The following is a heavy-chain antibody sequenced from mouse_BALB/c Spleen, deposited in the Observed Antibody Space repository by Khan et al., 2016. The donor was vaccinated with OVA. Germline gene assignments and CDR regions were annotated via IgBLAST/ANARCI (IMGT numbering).Heavy chain of an antibody. D-gene: IGHD2-10*01. Sequence: QVQLKESGPGLVAPSQSLSITCTISGFSLTDYGLHWVRQPPGKGLEWLMVIWSDGTTTYNSALKSRLSISKDKSKSQVFLKMNSLQTDDTAMYFCARQPYYHYYIMDYWGQGTSVTVSA. CDR3: ARQPYYHYYIMDY. CDR2: IWSDGTT. V-gene: IGHV2-6-1*01. J-gene: IGHJ4*01. CDR1: GFSLTDYG.